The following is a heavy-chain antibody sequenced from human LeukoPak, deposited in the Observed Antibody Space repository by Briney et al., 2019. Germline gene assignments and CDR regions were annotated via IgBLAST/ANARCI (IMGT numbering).Heavy chain of an antibody. V-gene: IGHV3-7*03. D-gene: IGHD6-19*01. Sequence: GGSLRLSCVVSGLTSTTYWMNWVRPAPGKGLEWVANINQDGSDKHYVGSVKGRFSVSGDYAKKSLYLQMNNLRDDDTAVYYCAVGSGWLSDSWSQGALVTVSS. J-gene: IGHJ4*02. CDR1: GLTSTTYW. CDR3: AVGSGWLSDS. CDR2: INQDGSDK.